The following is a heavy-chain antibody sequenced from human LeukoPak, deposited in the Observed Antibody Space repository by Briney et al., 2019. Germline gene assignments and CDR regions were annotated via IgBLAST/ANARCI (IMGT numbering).Heavy chain of an antibody. J-gene: IGHJ4*02. CDR1: GFTVSSNY. D-gene: IGHD1-26*01. CDR3: ARELH. CDR2: IYSGGTA. Sequence: PGGSLRLSCAASGFTVSSNYMNWVRQAPGKGLEWVSVIYSGGTAYYAGSVKGRFTISRDNSKNTLYLQMNSLGAEDTAVYYCARELHLGQGTLVTVSS. V-gene: IGHV3-66*02.